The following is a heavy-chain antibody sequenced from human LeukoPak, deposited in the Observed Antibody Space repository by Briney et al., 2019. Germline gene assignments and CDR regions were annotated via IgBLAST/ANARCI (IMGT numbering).Heavy chain of an antibody. D-gene: IGHD6-6*01. Sequence: ASEKVSCKASGYTFTSYYIHWVRQAPGQGLEWMGLINPSGGSTNYAQKFQGRVTITADKSTSTAYMELSSLRSEDTAVYYCARDLRSGVLIISSSDAFDIWGQGTMVTVSS. V-gene: IGHV1-46*01. CDR2: INPSGGST. CDR1: GYTFTSYY. CDR3: ARDLRSGVLIISSSDAFDI. J-gene: IGHJ3*02.